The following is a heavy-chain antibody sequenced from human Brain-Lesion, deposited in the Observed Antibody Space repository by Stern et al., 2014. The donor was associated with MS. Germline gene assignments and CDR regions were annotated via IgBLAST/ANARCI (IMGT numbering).Heavy chain of an antibody. V-gene: IGHV1-2*02. CDR1: GYTFTGQY. CDR2: INPDSCGT. D-gene: IGHD1-7*01. Sequence: VQLVESGAEVKKPGASGKVSCKASGYTFTGQYMHWVRQAPGKGLEWMGRINPDSCGTSYSQKFQGRFTMTRDTSINTASMELSRLTSDDTAMYYCARGLRGDWNYDAFDYWGQGTLVTVSS. J-gene: IGHJ4*02. CDR3: ARGLRGDWNYDAFDY.